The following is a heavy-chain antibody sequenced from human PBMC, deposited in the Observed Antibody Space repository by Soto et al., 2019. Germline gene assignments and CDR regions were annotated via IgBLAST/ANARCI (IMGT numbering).Heavy chain of an antibody. CDR2: IIPIFGTA. CDR1: GGTFSSYA. CDR3: ARDEAVRYSSSSGIYYFDY. Sequence: GASVKVSCKASGGTFSSYAISWVRQAPGQGLEWMGGIIPIFGTANYAQKFQGRVTITADESTSTAYMELSSLRSEDTAVYYCARDEAVRYSSSSGIYYFDYWGQGTLVTVSS. J-gene: IGHJ4*02. D-gene: IGHD6-6*01. V-gene: IGHV1-69*13.